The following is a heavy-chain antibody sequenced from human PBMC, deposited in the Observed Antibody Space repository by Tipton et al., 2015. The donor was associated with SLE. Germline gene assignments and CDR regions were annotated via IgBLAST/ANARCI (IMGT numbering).Heavy chain of an antibody. Sequence: LRLSCTVSGGSISSGSYYWNWIRQPAGKGLEWIGRIYTSGSTNYNPSLKSRVTMSVDTSKNQFSVKLTSVTAADTAVYYCARQGSTTDGLSYYYGMDVWGQGATVTVSS. J-gene: IGHJ6*02. V-gene: IGHV4-61*02. D-gene: IGHD1-1*01. CDR2: IYTSGST. CDR1: GGSISSGSYY. CDR3: ARQGSTTDGLSYYYGMDV.